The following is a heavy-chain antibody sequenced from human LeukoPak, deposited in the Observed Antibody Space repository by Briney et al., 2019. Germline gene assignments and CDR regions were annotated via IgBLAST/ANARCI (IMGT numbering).Heavy chain of an antibody. D-gene: IGHD2-2*01. J-gene: IGHJ4*02. CDR2: IIPILGIA. V-gene: IGHV1-69*02. CDR3: ARGLSSSTSFDY. CDR1: GGTFSSYT. Sequence: GSSAKVSCKASGGTFSSYTISWVRQAPGQGLEWMGRIIPILGIANYAQKFQGRVTITADKSTSTAYMELSSLRSEDTAVYYCARGLSSSTSFDYWGQGTLVTVSS.